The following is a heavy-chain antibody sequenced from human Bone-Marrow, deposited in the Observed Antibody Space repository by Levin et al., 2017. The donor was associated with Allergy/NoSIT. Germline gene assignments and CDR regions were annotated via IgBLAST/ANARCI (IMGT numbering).Heavy chain of an antibody. Sequence: KTSETLSLTCTVSGGSISSSSYYWGWIRQPPGKGLEWIGSIYYSGSTYYNPSLKSRVTISVDTSKNQFSLKLSSVTAADTAVYYCARRADIAAREPIDYWGQGTLVTVSS. CDR1: GGSISSSSYY. J-gene: IGHJ4*02. V-gene: IGHV4-39*07. CDR3: ARRADIAAREPIDY. D-gene: IGHD6-6*01. CDR2: IYYSGST.